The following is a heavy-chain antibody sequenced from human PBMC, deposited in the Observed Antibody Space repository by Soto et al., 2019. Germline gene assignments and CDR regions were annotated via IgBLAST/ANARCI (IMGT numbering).Heavy chain of an antibody. Sequence: VEVTCKASGNTFASYDIRWVRQATGHGLEWMGWINPNSGNIGYAQNFQGRVTMTRDTAIRTAYMEVSRLRSDDTAVYYCARGRASGSYYLLDYRGQRTLVNLSS. CDR2: INPNSGNI. J-gene: IGHJ4*02. CDR1: GNTFASYD. D-gene: IGHD3-10*01. V-gene: IGHV1-8*01. CDR3: ARGRASGSYYLLDY.